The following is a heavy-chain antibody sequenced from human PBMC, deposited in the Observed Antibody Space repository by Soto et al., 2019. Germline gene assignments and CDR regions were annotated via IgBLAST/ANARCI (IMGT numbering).Heavy chain of an antibody. CDR3: ARQQLALGYYYYYGMDV. CDR1: GYSFTSYW. J-gene: IGHJ6*02. D-gene: IGHD6-13*01. CDR2: IYPGDSDT. V-gene: IGHV5-51*01. Sequence: GESLKISCKGSGYSFTSYWIGWVRQMPGKGLEWMGIIYPGDSDTRYSPSFQGQVTISADKSISTAYLQWSSLKASDTAMYYCARQQLALGYYYYYGMDVWGQGTTVTVSS.